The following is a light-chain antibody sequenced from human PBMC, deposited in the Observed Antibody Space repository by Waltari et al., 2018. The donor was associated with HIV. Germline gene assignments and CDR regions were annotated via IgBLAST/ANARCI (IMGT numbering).Light chain of an antibody. CDR3: QQYDTWPLT. CDR2: AAS. J-gene: IGKJ4*01. V-gene: IGKV3D-15*01. CDR1: QNVNIK. Sequence: ETVMTQSPATLSVSPGERATLSCRASQNVNIKLAWYQHKPGQAPRLLIYAASTRATGIPASFSGSGSGTEFTLTSSSLQSEDVAVYYCQQYDTWPLTFGGGTKVEI.